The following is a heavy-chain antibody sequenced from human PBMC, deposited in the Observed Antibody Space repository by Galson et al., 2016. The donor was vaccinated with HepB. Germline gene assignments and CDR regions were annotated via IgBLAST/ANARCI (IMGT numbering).Heavy chain of an antibody. J-gene: IGHJ6*02. Sequence: SVKVSCKASGGTFSSYAMNWARQAPGQGLEWMGWMNAGDGKTKFSQKCQGRIAITRDTSASTAYMELSSLTSEDTAVYFCARGGLAAAGTGNYYYYGMDVWGQGTTVTVSS. D-gene: IGHD6-13*01. CDR3: ARGGLAAAGTGNYYYYGMDV. V-gene: IGHV1-3*01. CDR1: GGTFSSYA. CDR2: MNAGDGKT.